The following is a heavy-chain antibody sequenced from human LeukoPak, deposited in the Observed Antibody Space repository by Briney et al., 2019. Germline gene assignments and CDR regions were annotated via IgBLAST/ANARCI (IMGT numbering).Heavy chain of an antibody. D-gene: IGHD2-2*01. V-gene: IGHV4-4*09. CDR3: ARHGTYCSSTSCYADYMDV. CDR1: GASISSYS. J-gene: IGHJ6*03. CDR2: IYTSGST. Sequence: SETLSLTCTVSGASISSYSGSWIRQPPGKGLEWIGYIYTSGSTYYNPSLKSRVTISIDTSKNQFSLNLSSVTAADTAVYYCARHGTYCSSTSCYADYMDVWGKGTTVTVSS.